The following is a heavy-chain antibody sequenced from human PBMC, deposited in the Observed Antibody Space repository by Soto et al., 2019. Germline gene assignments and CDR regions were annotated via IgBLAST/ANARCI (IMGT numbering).Heavy chain of an antibody. CDR1: GFTFSSYS. CDR2: TSSSSSTI. D-gene: IGHD3-3*01. Sequence: EVQLVESGGGLVQPGGSLRLSCAASGFTFSSYSMNWVRQAPGKGLEWVSYTSSSSSTIYYADSVKGRFTISRDNAKNSLYLEMNSLRAEGTAVSYCARDRITIPGMRNTGTHMDVWGKGTTVTVSS. J-gene: IGHJ6*03. CDR3: ARDRITIPGMRNTGTHMDV. V-gene: IGHV3-48*01.